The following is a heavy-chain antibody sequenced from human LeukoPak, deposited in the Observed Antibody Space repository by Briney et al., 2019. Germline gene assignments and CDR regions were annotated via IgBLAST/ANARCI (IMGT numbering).Heavy chain of an antibody. CDR1: GGSISSSSYY. D-gene: IGHD4-17*01. CDR3: ARQPPTVSYGMDV. V-gene: IGHV4-39*01. CDR2: IYYSGST. Sequence: SETLSLTCTVSGGSISSSSYYWGWIRQPPGKGLEWIGSIYYSGSTYYNPSPKSRVTISVDTSKNQFSLKLSSVTAADPAVYYCARQPPTVSYGMDVWGQGTTVTVSS. J-gene: IGHJ6*02.